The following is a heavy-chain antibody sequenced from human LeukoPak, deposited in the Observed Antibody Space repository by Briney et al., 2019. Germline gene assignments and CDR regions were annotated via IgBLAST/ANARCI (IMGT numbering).Heavy chain of an antibody. CDR3: ARGDVVVVVAATTGDTFDI. D-gene: IGHD2-15*01. V-gene: IGHV3-11*01. Sequence: GGSLRLSCAASGFTFSDYYMSWIRQAPGKGLEWVSYISSSGSTIYYADSVKGRFTISRDNAKNSLYLQMNSLRAEDTAVYYCARGDVVVVVAATTGDTFDIWGQGTMVTVSS. CDR2: ISSSGSTI. CDR1: GFTFSDYY. J-gene: IGHJ3*02.